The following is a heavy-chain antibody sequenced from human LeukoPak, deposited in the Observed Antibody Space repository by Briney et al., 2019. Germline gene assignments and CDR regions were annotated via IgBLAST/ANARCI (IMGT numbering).Heavy chain of an antibody. CDR1: GFTFSSYG. Sequence: PGGSLRLSCAASGFTFSSYGMNWVRQAPGKGLEWVAVIWYDGSNKYYADSVKGRFTISRDNSKNTLYLQMNSLRAEDTAVYYCAREAGATPFDYWGQGTLVTVSS. J-gene: IGHJ4*02. CDR3: AREAGATPFDY. D-gene: IGHD1-26*01. CDR2: IWYDGSNK. V-gene: IGHV3-33*01.